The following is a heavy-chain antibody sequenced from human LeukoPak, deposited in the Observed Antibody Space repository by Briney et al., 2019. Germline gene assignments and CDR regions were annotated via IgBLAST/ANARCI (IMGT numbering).Heavy chain of an antibody. J-gene: IGHJ5*02. CDR3: ARESGIAAALDL. D-gene: IGHD6-13*01. Sequence: GGSLRLSCAASGFTFSSYWMHWIRQAPGKGLVWVSRINTDGSSTSYADSVKGRFTISRDNAKNTLYLQMNSLRAEDTAVYYCARESGIAAALDLWGQGTLVTVSS. CDR2: INTDGSST. V-gene: IGHV3-74*01. CDR1: GFTFSSYW.